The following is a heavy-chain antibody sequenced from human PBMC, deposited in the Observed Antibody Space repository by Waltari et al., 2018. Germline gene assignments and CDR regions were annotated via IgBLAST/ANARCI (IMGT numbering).Heavy chain of an antibody. CDR2: IYPYKDNK. J-gene: IGHJ4*02. V-gene: IGHV1-18*01. CDR3: ARDDVDSSNFGGF. Sequence: QLVQSGAEVKKPGASVKVSCKAYVYIFSNYGMTWVRKDPGQGLEWMGGIYPYKDNKKNEQNMQCIVTMTTDTSTATADMEIRGLRSDDTAIYYWARDDVDSSNFGGFWGQGTQVTVSS. D-gene: IGHD3-16*01. CDR1: VYIFSNYG.